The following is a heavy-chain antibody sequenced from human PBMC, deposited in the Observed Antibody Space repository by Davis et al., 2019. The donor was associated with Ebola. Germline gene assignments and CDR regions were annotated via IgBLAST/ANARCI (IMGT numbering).Heavy chain of an antibody. CDR1: GYTFSSHG. V-gene: IGHV1-69*04. Sequence: SVKVSCKASGYTFSSHGISWVRQAPGQGLEWMGRIIPILGIANYAQKFQGRVTITADKSTSTAYMELSSLRSEDTAVYYCARWRDGGNFYYYYGMDVWGQGTTVTVSS. CDR2: IIPILGIA. J-gene: IGHJ6*02. CDR3: ARWRDGGNFYYYYGMDV. D-gene: IGHD4-23*01.